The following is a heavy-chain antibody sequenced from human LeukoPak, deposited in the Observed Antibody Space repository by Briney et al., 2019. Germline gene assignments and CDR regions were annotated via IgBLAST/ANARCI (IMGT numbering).Heavy chain of an antibody. CDR1: GFTVSSNY. V-gene: IGHV3-23*01. CDR2: ISGSGGST. CDR3: ANHAPDYYDSSGYYPEYFQH. D-gene: IGHD3-22*01. Sequence: GSLRLSCAASGFTVSSNYMSWVRQAPGKGLEWVSAISGSGGSTYYADSVKGRFTISRDNSKNTLYLQMNSLRAEDTAVYYCANHAPDYYDSSGYYPEYFQHWGQGTLVTVSS. J-gene: IGHJ1*01.